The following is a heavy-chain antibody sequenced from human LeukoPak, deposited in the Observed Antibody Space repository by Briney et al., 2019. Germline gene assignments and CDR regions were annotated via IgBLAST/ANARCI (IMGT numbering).Heavy chain of an antibody. CDR2: INPNSGGT. CDR3: ARGDDILTLMAFDI. J-gene: IGHJ3*02. V-gene: IGHV1-2*02. D-gene: IGHD3-9*01. Sequence: GASVKVSCKASGYTFTGYYMHWARQAPGQGLEWMGWINPNSGGTNYAQKFQGRVTMTRDTSISTAYMELSRLRSDDTAVYYCARGDDILTLMAFDIWGQGTMVTVSS. CDR1: GYTFTGYY.